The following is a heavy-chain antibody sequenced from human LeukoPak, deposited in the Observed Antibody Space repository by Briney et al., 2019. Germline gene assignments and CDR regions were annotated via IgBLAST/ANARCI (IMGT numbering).Heavy chain of an antibody. CDR1: GFTFSSYG. J-gene: IGHJ4*02. D-gene: IGHD4-23*01. Sequence: PGGSLRLSCAASGFTFSSYGMHWVRQAPGKGLEWVAVIWYDGSNKYHADSVKGRFTISRDNSKNTLYLQMNSLRAEDTAVYYCAKDLDGGNPDYWGQGTLVTVSS. V-gene: IGHV3-33*06. CDR2: IWYDGSNK. CDR3: AKDLDGGNPDY.